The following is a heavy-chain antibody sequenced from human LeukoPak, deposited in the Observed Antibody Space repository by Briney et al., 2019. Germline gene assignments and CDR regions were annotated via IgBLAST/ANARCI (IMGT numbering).Heavy chain of an antibody. CDR3: AAEGRPTVVTFRKGAVDL. Sequence: GGSLRLSCAASGFTFSSYAMSWVRQAPGKGLEWVSAISGDSHTTHYAASVKGRFTISRDNPKNTLYLQMSSLRSEDTAVYYCAAEGRPTVVTFRKGAVDLWGQGTMVTVSS. V-gene: IGHV3-23*01. D-gene: IGHD4-23*01. J-gene: IGHJ3*01. CDR2: ISGDSHTT. CDR1: GFTFSSYA.